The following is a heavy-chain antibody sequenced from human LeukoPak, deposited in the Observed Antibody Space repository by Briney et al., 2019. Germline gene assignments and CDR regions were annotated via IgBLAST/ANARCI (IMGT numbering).Heavy chain of an antibody. CDR2: INTGNGNT. J-gene: IGHJ4*02. D-gene: IGHD2-15*01. V-gene: IGHV1-3*04. CDR3: ASRIYCSGGGCYSAPSDY. Sequence: GASVKVSCKASGYTFTNYAMHWVRQAPGQGLEWMGWINTGNGNTQYSQKFQGRVTITRDTSANTAYMELSNLRSEDTAVYSCASRIYCSGGGCYSAPSDYWGQGTLVTVSS. CDR1: GYTFTNYA.